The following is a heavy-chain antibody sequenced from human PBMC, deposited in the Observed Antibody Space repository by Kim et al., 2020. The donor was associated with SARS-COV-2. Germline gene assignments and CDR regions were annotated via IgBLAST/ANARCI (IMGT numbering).Heavy chain of an antibody. D-gene: IGHD3-10*01. CDR3: ARGPANVLLWFGESRDNWFDP. V-gene: IGHV1-3*01. CDR2: INAGNGNT. CDR1: GYTFTSYA. Sequence: ASVKVSCKASGYTFTSYAMHWVRQAPGQRLEWMGWINAGNGNTKYSQKFQGRVTITRDTSASTAYMELSSLRSEDTAVYYCARGPANVLLWFGESRDNWFDPWGQGTLVTVSS. J-gene: IGHJ5*02.